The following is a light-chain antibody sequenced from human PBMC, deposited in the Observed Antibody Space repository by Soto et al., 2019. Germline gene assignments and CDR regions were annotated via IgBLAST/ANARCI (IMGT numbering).Light chain of an antibody. CDR3: QQYYSYPPT. CDR2: AAS. J-gene: IGKJ5*01. CDR1: QGISSY. V-gene: IGKV1-8*01. Sequence: AIRMTQSPSSLSASTGDRVTITCRASQGISSYLAWYQQKPGKAPKLLIYAASTLQSGVPSRFSGSGSGTDFTLTISCLQSEDFATYYCQQYYSYPPTFGQGTRLEI.